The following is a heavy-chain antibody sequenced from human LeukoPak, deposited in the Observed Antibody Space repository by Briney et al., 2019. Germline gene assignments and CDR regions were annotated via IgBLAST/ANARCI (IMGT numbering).Heavy chain of an antibody. D-gene: IGHD4-11*01. CDR2: IYYSGST. J-gene: IGHJ4*02. CDR3: ARDPTTRDQGG. CDR1: GGSISSYY. V-gene: IGHV4-59*12. Sequence: SETLSLTCTVSGGSISSYYWSWIRQPPGKGLEWIGYIYYSGSTNYNPSLKSRVTISVDTSKNQFSLKLSSVTAADTAVYYCARDPTTRDQGGWGQGTLVTVSS.